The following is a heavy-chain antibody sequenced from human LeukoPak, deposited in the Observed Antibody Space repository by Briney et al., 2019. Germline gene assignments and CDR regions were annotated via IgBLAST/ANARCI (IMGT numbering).Heavy chain of an antibody. CDR2: INPNSGGT. J-gene: IGHJ4*02. CDR1: GYTFTGYY. CDR3: ARDLRRPRFGEPTGY. D-gene: IGHD3-10*02. Sequence: ASVKVSCKASGYTFTGYYMHWVRQAPGQGLEWMGWINPNSGGTNYAQKFQGRVTTTRDTSISTAYMELSRLRSDDTAVYYCARDLRRPRFGEPTGYWGQGTLVTVSS. V-gene: IGHV1-2*02.